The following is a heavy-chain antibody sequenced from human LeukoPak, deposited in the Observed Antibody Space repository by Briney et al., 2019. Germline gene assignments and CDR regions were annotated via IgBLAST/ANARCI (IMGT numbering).Heavy chain of an antibody. D-gene: IGHD3-10*01. CDR2: ISYDGSNK. J-gene: IGHJ4*02. V-gene: IGHV3-30*18. Sequence: GGSLRLSCAASGFTVSSNYMSWARQAPGKGLEWVAVISYDGSNKYYADSVKGRFTISRDNSKNTLYLQMNSLRAEDTAVYYCAKDVDSWFGELFPVYWGQGTLVTVSS. CDR1: GFTVSSNY. CDR3: AKDVDSWFGELFPVY.